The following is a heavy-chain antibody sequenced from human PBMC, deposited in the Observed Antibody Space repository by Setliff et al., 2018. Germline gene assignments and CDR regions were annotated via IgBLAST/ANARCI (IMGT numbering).Heavy chain of an antibody. J-gene: IGHJ4*02. V-gene: IGHV3-30*04. Sequence: LRLSCAASGFTFSSYAMHWVRQAPGKGLEWVAVISYDGSNKYYADSVKGRFTISRDNSKNTLYLQMNSLRAEDTAVYYCARDPPYYDFWSGYSFDYWGQGTLVT. CDR3: ARDPPYYDFWSGYSFDY. CDR2: ISYDGSNK. CDR1: GFTFSSYA. D-gene: IGHD3-3*01.